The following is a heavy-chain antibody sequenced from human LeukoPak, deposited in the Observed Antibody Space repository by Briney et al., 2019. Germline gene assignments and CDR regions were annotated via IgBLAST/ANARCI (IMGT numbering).Heavy chain of an antibody. V-gene: IGHV4-4*07. J-gene: IGHJ4*02. D-gene: IGHD3-22*01. CDR3: ARAAVGYYDSSGYYFDY. CDR1: GGSISSYY. Sequence: SETLSLTCTVSGGSISSYYWSWIRQSAGKGLEWIGRIYTSGSTNYNPSLKSRVTISVDTSKNQFSLKLSSVTAADTAVYYCARAAVGYYDSSGYYFDYWGQGTLVTVSS. CDR2: IYTSGST.